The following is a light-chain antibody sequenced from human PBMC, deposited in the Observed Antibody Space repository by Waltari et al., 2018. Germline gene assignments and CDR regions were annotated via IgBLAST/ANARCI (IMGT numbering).Light chain of an antibody. CDR3: CSYAGSSTVV. CDR2: EGT. V-gene: IGLV2-23*01. CDR1: RSAVGSYNL. J-gene: IGLJ2*01. Sequence: QSALTQPAPVSGSPGQSITISCTGTRSAVGSYNLVSWYQHHPGKAPKLMIYEGTKRPSGVSYRFSGSKSGNTASLTISGLQDEDEADYYCCSYAGSSTVVFGGGTKLTVL.